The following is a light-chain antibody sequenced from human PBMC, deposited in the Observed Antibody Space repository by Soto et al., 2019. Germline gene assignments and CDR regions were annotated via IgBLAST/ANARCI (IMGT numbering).Light chain of an antibody. CDR1: QSLLHSNGYNY. Sequence: DLVMTQSPLSLPVTPGEPASISCRSSQSLLHSNGYNYLDWYLQKPGQSPQLLIYLGSNRASGVPDRFSGSGSGTDFTLKISRLEAADVGVYYCMQALQSPDTFGQGTKLEIK. J-gene: IGKJ2*01. V-gene: IGKV2-28*01. CDR3: MQALQSPDT. CDR2: LGS.